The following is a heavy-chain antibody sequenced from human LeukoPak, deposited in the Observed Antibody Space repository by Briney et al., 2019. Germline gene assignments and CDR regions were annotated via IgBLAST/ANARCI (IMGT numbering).Heavy chain of an antibody. CDR3: ARVTYWYFDL. Sequence: PGGSLRLSCAASGFTFSSYAMSWVRQAPGKGLEWVSGISGDVIRTYYADSVKGRFSISRDNSKNTVYLQMNSLRAEDTAVYYCARVTYWYFDLWGRDTLVTVSS. J-gene: IGHJ2*01. V-gene: IGHV3-23*01. CDR1: GFTFSSYA. CDR2: ISGDVIRT.